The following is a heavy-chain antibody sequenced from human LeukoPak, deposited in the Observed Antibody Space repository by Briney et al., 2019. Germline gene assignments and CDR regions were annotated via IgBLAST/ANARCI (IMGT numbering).Heavy chain of an antibody. D-gene: IGHD3-9*01. CDR2: ISAYNGNT. CDR3: ARKNDIPGYYGMDV. V-gene: IGHV1-18*01. CDR1: GYTFTSYG. J-gene: IGHJ6*02. Sequence: GASVKVSCKASGYTFTSYGISWVRQAPGQGLEWMGWISAYNGNTNYAQKLQGRVTMTTDTSTSTAYMELRSLRSDDTAVYYCARKNDIPGYYGMDVWGQGTTVTVSS.